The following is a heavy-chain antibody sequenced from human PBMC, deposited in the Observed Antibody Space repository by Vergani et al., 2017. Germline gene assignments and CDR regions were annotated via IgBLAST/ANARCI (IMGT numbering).Heavy chain of an antibody. J-gene: IGHJ3*02. CDR2: IWYDGSNK. D-gene: IGHD2-8*01. CDR3: ARDQRRYCTNGVCYVLGAVDI. Sequence: QVQLVESGGGVVQPGRSLRLSCAASGFTFSSYGMHWVRQAPGKGLEWVAVIWYDGSNKYYADSVKGRFTISRDNSKNTLYLQMNSLRAEDTAVYYCARDQRRYCTNGVCYVLGAVDIWGQGTMVTVSS. V-gene: IGHV3-33*01. CDR1: GFTFSSYG.